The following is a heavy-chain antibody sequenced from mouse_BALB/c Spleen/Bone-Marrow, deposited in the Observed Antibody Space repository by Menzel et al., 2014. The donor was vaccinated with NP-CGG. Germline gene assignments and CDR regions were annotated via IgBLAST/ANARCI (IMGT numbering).Heavy chain of an antibody. Sequence: QVQLQQSGAELAKPGASVKMSCKASGYTFTSYWMHWVKQRPGQGLKWIGYINPNTGYTEYNQKFKDKATLTADKSSSTAYMQLSSLTSEDSAVYYCARAPLLRLRNYFDYWGQGTTLTVSS. D-gene: IGHD1-2*01. CDR2: INPNTGYT. CDR3: ARAPLLRLRNYFDY. V-gene: IGHV1-7*01. CDR1: GYTFTSYW. J-gene: IGHJ2*01.